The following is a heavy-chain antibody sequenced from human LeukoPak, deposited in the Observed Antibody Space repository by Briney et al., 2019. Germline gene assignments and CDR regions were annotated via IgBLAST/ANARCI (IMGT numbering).Heavy chain of an antibody. CDR2: INPNSGGT. CDR3: ARERGYCSSTSCYTGMRRWFDP. CDR1: GYTFTGYY. D-gene: IGHD2-2*02. J-gene: IGHJ5*02. V-gene: IGHV1-2*02. Sequence: ASVKVSCKASGYTFTGYYMHWVRQAPGQGLEWMGWINPNSGGTNYAQTFQGRVTMTRDTSISTAYMELSRLRSDDTAVYYCARERGYCSSTSCYTGMRRWFDPWGQGTLVTVSS.